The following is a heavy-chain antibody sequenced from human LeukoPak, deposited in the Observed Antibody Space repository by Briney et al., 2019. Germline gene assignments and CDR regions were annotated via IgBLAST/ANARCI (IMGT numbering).Heavy chain of an antibody. CDR3: ARDWGYYDSSGMGAFDI. J-gene: IGHJ3*02. CDR1: GGTFSSYA. D-gene: IGHD3-22*01. Sequence: SVKVSCKASGGTFSSYAISWVRQAPGQGLEWMGGIIPIFGTANYAQKFQGRVTITADESTSTAYMELSSLRSEDTAVYYCARDWGYYDSSGMGAFDIWGQGTMVTVSS. CDR2: IIPIFGTA. V-gene: IGHV1-69*13.